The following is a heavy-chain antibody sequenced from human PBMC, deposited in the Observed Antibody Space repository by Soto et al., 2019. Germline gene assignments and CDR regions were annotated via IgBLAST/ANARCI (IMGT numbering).Heavy chain of an antibody. CDR1: GGSISSSSYY. D-gene: IGHD3-10*01. V-gene: IGHV4-39*07. CDR2: IYYSGST. J-gene: IGHJ4*02. Sequence: SETLSLTCTVSGGSISSSSYYWGWIRQPPGKGLEWIGSIYYSGSTYYNPSLKSRVTISVDTSKNQFSLKLSSVTAADTAVYYCARELLKGDADDYFDYWGQGTLVTVSS. CDR3: ARELLKGDADDYFDY.